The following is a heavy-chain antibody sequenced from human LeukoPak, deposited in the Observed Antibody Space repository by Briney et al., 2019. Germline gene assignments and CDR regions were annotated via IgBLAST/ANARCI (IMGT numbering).Heavy chain of an antibody. V-gene: IGHV1-8*01. CDR2: MNPNSGNT. CDR3: ARGRHSSGWYEPDY. Sequence: ASVKVSCKASGYTFISYDINWVRQATGQGLEWMGWMNPNSGNTGYAQKFQGRVTMTRNTSISTAYMELSSLRSEDTAVYYCARGRHSSGWYEPDYWGQGTLVTVSS. CDR1: GYTFISYD. J-gene: IGHJ4*02. D-gene: IGHD6-19*01.